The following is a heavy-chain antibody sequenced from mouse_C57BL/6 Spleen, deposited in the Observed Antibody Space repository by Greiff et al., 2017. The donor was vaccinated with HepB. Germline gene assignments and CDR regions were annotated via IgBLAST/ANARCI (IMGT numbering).Heavy chain of an antibody. V-gene: IGHV1-64*01. CDR1: GYTFTSYW. CDR2: IHPNSGST. Sequence: QVQLQQPGAELVKPGASVKLSCKASGYTFTSYWMHWVKQRPGQGLEWIGMIHPNSGSTNYNEKFKSKATLTVDKSSSTAYMQLSSLTSEDSAVYYCARSLTRIYGSHYFDYWGQGTTLTVSS. D-gene: IGHD1-1*01. J-gene: IGHJ2*01. CDR3: ARSLTRIYGSHYFDY.